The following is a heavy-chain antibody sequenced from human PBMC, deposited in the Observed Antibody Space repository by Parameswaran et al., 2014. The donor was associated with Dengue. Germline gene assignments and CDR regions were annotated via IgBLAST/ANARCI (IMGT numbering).Heavy chain of an antibody. CDR2: ISGSGGST. J-gene: IGHJ5*02. D-gene: IGHD5-12*01. V-gene: IGHV3-23*01. CDR3: AKSYSGYELGYNWFDP. Sequence: WIRQPPGKGLEWVSAISGSGGSTYYADSVKGRFTISRDNSKNTLYLQMNSLRAEDTAVYYCAKSYSGYELGYNWFDPWGQGTLVTVSS.